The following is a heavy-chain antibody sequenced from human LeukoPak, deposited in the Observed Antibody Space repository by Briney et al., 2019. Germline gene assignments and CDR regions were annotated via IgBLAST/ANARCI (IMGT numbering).Heavy chain of an antibody. Sequence: PGGSLRLSCAASGFTFSNYSMNWVRQAPGKGLEWISYISSSSSTIYYADSVKGRFTISRDNAKNSLYLQMNSLRAEDTAAYYCAREWGGKRNTFEVWGAFDIWGQGTKVTVSS. CDR1: GFTFSNYS. J-gene: IGHJ3*02. CDR3: AREWGGKRNTFEVWGAFDI. D-gene: IGHD3-16*01. CDR2: ISSSSSTI. V-gene: IGHV3-48*01.